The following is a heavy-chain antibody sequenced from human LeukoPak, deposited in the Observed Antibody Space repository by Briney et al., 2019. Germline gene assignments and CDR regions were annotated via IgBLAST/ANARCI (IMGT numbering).Heavy chain of an antibody. CDR3: ARHGGGYSRTTSIYLFDP. Sequence: GESLKISRNAPGYSLTTHWIGRVRQMPGKGLEWRGIIYPGGSDTKHSPPFQGPVTLSADKSISTAYLPWSRLKASDTGSYLCARHGGGYSRTTSIYLFDPWGQGTLVTVSS. CDR1: GYSLTTHW. J-gene: IGHJ5*02. D-gene: IGHD2-15*01. V-gene: IGHV5-51*01. CDR2: IYPGGSDT.